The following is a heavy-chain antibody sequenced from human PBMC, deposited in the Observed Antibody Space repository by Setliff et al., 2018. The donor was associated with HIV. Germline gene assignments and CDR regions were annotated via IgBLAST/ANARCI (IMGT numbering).Heavy chain of an antibody. J-gene: IGHJ4*02. CDR2: IRAEPDGGET. CDR3: AKPFGSDGSRQLDS. CDR1: GFSFRTAW. D-gene: IGHD2-15*01. V-gene: IGHV3-15*01. Sequence: GGSLRLSCAASGFSFRTAWMNWVRRAPGKGLEWVARIRAEPDGGETEYAASMRDRVIISRDDSKNTLYLQINSLKSDDTAIYYCAKPFGSDGSRQLDSWGQGTLVTVSS.